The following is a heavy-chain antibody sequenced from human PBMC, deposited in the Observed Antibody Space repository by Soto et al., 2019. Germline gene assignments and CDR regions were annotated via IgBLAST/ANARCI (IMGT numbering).Heavy chain of an antibody. J-gene: IGHJ3*02. CDR1: GGSFSGYY. CDR2: INHSGST. D-gene: IGHD3-3*01. V-gene: IGHV4-34*01. CDR3: AREVRVRGFAFDI. Sequence: PSETLSLTCAVYGGSFSGYYWSWIRQPPGKGLEWIGEINHSGSTNYNPSLKSRVTISVDTSKNQFSLKLSSVTAADTAVYYCAREVRVRGFAFDIWGQGTMVTVSS.